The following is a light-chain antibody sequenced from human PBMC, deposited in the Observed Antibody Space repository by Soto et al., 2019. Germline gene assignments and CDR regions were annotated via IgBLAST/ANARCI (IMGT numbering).Light chain of an antibody. CDR3: QQVNNYPFT. CDR1: QGISSS. J-gene: IGKJ3*01. V-gene: IGKV1-9*01. CDR2: AAS. Sequence: DIQLTQSPSFLSASVGDRVSITCRASQGISSSLAWYQQKAGKAPQLLIYAASTLQSGVPSRFTGSGSGTEFTLTISSLQPEDFAAYYYQQVNNYPFTFGPGTKVDIK.